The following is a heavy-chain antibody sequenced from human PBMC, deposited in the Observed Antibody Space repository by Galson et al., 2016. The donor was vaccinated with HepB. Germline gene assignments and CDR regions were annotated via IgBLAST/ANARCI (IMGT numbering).Heavy chain of an antibody. CDR3: VQGSTAPAV. J-gene: IGHJ6*04. D-gene: IGHD1-26*01. V-gene: IGHV3-23*01. Sequence: SLRLSCAASGFTFSNYGMTWVRQAPGKGLEVVSSISRSGDSTDYADSVKGRFTISRDNSKNTLSLQMNSLTADDRAIYYCVQGSTAPAVWGKGTTVTVSS. CDR1: GFTFSNYG. CDR2: ISRSGDST.